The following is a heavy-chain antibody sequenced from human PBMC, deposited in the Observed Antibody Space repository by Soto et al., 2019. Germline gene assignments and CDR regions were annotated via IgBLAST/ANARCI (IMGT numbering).Heavy chain of an antibody. CDR3: AREGPAGVYWGGGCYYY. CDR1: GYTFTSYA. J-gene: IGHJ4*02. Sequence: ASVKVSCKASGYTFTSYAMHWVRQAPGQRLEWMGWINAGNGNTKYSQKFQGRVTITRDTSASTAYMELSSLRSEDTAVYYCAREGPAGVYWGGGCYYYWGQGTLVTVSS. V-gene: IGHV1-3*01. CDR2: INAGNGNT. D-gene: IGHD2-21*02.